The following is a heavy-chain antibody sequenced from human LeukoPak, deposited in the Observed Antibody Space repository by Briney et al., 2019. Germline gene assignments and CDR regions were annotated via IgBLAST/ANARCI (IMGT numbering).Heavy chain of an antibody. V-gene: IGHV3-21*01. CDR3: ARRGI. D-gene: IGHD6-13*01. CDR1: GFTFSNYN. CDR2: ISTRSTYI. J-gene: IGHJ4*02. Sequence: GGSLRLSCAASGFTFSNYNMNWVRQAPGKGLEWVSCISTRSTYIYYADSVKGRFTISRDNAKNSLYLQMNSLRAEDTAVYYCARRGIWGQGTLVTVSS.